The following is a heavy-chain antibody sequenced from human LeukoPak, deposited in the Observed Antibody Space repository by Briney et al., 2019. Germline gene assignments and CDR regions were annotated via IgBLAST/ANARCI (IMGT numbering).Heavy chain of an antibody. Sequence: PSETLSLTCSVSGASISGYYWTWIRQPPGKGLEWIGEINHSGSTIYNPSLKSRVTISVDMSKNQFSLKLSSVTAADTAVYYCARRVVVPAVGFDYWGQGTLVAVSS. CDR1: GASISGYY. V-gene: IGHV4-34*01. CDR3: ARRVVVPAVGFDY. D-gene: IGHD2-15*01. J-gene: IGHJ4*02. CDR2: INHSGST.